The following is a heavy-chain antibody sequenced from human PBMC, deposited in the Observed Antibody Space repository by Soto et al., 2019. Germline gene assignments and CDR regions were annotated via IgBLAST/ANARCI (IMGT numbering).Heavy chain of an antibody. V-gene: IGHV1-3*01. CDR1: GYTFTAYA. CDR3: ARDDSSSWDY. Sequence: QVPFVQSGAEVKKPGASVKVSCKASGYTFTAYAMHWVRQAPGQRLEWMGWINPDNGDTKYSQRFQGRVTITRDTSASTAYMELSSLRSEDTAVYYCARDDSSSWDYWGQGTLVTVSS. J-gene: IGHJ4*02. CDR2: INPDNGDT. D-gene: IGHD6-13*01.